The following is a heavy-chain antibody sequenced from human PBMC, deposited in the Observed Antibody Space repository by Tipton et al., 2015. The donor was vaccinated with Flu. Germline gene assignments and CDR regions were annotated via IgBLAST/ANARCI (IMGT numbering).Heavy chain of an antibody. D-gene: IGHD3-3*01. J-gene: IGHJ4*02. CDR3: ARALWIEGYFDY. CDR1: GFTFSSYG. CDR2: IYHSGST. V-gene: IGHV4-30-2*01. Sequence: LRLSCAASGFTFSSYGMHWVRQAPGKGLEWIGYIYHSGSTYYNPSLKSRVTISVDRSKNQFSLKLSSVTAADTAVYYCARALWIEGYFDYWGQGTLVTVSS.